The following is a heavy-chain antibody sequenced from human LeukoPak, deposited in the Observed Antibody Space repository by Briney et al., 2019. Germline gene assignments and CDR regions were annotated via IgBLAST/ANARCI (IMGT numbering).Heavy chain of an antibody. V-gene: IGHV3-15*07. CDR2: VKSKIDGGAGTT. Sequence: GGSLRLSCAASGFTFSNAWMNWVRQAPGKGLEWVGRVKSKIDGGAGTTDYAAPVKGRFTISRDDSKNTLYLQMNSLRAEDTAVYYCAIDGSGWPIDYWGQGTLVTVSS. CDR3: AIDGSGWPIDY. D-gene: IGHD6-19*01. CDR1: GFTFSNAW. J-gene: IGHJ4*02.